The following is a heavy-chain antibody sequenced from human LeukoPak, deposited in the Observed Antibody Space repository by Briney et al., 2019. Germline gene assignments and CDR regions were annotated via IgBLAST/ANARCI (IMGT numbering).Heavy chain of an antibody. D-gene: IGHD4-17*01. CDR2: ISGNGGRT. CDR1: GFTFSILD. V-gene: IGHV3-23*01. J-gene: IGHJ6*02. CDR3: ARGGRRGYYYGMDV. Sequence: PGGSLRLSCAASGFTFSILDMSWVRQAPGKGLEWVSAISGNGGRTYYADSVKGRFTISRDNSKNTLYLQMNSLRAEDTAVYYCARGGRRGYYYGMDVWGQGTTVTVSS.